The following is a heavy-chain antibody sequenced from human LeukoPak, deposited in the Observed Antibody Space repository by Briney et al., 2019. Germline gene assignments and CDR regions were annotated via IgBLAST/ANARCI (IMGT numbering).Heavy chain of an antibody. J-gene: IGHJ3*02. D-gene: IGHD6-6*01. CDR3: ARDSAEYSSLPDAFDI. CDR2: IYYSGST. V-gene: IGHV4-59*01. Sequence: SETLSLTCTVSGGSISSYYWSWIRQPPGKGLEWIGYIYYSGSTNYNPSLKSRVTISVDTSKNQFSLKLSSVTAADTAVYYCARDSAEYSSLPDAFDIWGQGTMVTVSS. CDR1: GGSISSYY.